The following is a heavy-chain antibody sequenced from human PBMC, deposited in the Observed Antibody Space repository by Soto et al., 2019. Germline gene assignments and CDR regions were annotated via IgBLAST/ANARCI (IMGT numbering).Heavy chain of an antibody. Sequence: GASVKVSCKASGYTFTSYDINWVRQATGQGLEWMGWMNPNSGNTGYAQKFQGRVTMTRNTSISTAYMELSSLRSEDTTVYYCARGSYYGSGSYYSFWGQGTLVTVSS. CDR1: GYTFTSYD. D-gene: IGHD3-10*01. CDR2: MNPNSGNT. CDR3: ARGSYYGSGSYYSF. V-gene: IGHV1-8*01. J-gene: IGHJ4*02.